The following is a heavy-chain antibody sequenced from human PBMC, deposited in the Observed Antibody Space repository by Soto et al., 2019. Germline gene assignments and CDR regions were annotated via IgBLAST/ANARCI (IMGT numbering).Heavy chain of an antibody. CDR2: IYYSGST. CDR3: ARHGGIRRWFDP. V-gene: IGHV4-59*08. J-gene: IGHJ5*02. CDR1: GGSISNYY. Sequence: QVQLQESGPGLVKPSETLSLTCTVSGGSISNYYWTWIRQPPGKGLEWIGYIYYSGSTNYNPSLKSRVTISVDTSKNQFSLKLSSVTAADTAVYYCARHGGIRRWFDPWGQGTLVTVSS. D-gene: IGHD1-20*01.